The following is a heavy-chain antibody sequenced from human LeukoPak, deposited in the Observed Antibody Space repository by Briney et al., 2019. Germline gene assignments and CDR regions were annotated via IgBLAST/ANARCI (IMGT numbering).Heavy chain of an antibody. CDR3: ARAKYCSGGSCYHLDY. V-gene: IGHV4-34*01. D-gene: IGHD2-15*01. CDR1: GGSFSGYY. Sequence: SETLSLTCAVYGGSFSGYYWSWIRQPPGKGLEWIGEINRSGSTNYNPSLKSRVTISVDTSKNQFSLKLSSVTAADTVVYYCARAKYCSGGSCYHLDYWGQGTLVTVSS. J-gene: IGHJ4*02. CDR2: INRSGST.